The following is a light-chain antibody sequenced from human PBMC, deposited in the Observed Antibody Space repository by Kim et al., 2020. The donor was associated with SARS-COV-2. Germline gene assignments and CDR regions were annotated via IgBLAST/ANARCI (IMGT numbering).Light chain of an antibody. J-gene: IGLJ2*01. V-gene: IGLV2-14*04. CDR2: DVT. CDR3: SSYTTSSTV. Sequence: SVSGSPGQSITISCTGTSSDYVSWYQQLPGKAPKLMIYDVTNRPSGVSNRFSGSKSGNTASLTISGLQAEDEADYYCSSYTTSSTVFGGGTQLTVL. CDR1: SSDY.